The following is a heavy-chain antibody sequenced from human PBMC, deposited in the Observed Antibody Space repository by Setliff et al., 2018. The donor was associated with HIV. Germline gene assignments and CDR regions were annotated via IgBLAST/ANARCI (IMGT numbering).Heavy chain of an antibody. J-gene: IGHJ4*02. Sequence: PGGSLRLSCATSGFTFRSYAMSWVRQAPGKGLEWVSAISGRGSTTYYADSVKGRFTISRDNSKNTLYLQMNSLRAEDTAVYYCAKDRYYDSSGSPFDYWGQGTLVTVSS. CDR3: AKDRYYDSSGSPFDY. CDR1: GFTFRSYA. D-gene: IGHD3-22*01. CDR2: ISGRGSTT. V-gene: IGHV3-23*01.